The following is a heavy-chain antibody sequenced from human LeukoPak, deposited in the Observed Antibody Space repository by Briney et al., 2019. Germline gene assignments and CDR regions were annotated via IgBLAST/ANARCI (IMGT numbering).Heavy chain of an antibody. CDR1: GFTFSSYG. D-gene: IGHD6-19*01. V-gene: IGHV3-30*03. CDR3: ARGGRIAVAGTYYYYMDV. CDR2: ISYDGSNK. J-gene: IGHJ6*03. Sequence: GGSLRLSCAASGFTFSSYGMHWVRQAPGKGLEWVAVISYDGSNKYYADSVKGRFTISRDNSKNTLYLQMNSLRAEDTAVYYCARGGRIAVAGTYYYYMDVWGKGTTVTVSS.